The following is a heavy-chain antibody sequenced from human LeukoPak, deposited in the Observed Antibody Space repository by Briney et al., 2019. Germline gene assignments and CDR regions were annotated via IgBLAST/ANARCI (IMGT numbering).Heavy chain of an antibody. CDR1: GFTFSSYG. J-gene: IGHJ6*02. Sequence: PGRSLRLSCAASGFTFSSYGVHWVRQAPAKGLEWLAVISYDGSNKYYADSVKGRFTISRDNSKNTLYLQMNSLRAEDTAVYYCAKVSIAVAQSYYYGMDVWGQGTTVTVSS. V-gene: IGHV3-30*18. D-gene: IGHD6-19*01. CDR2: ISYDGSNK. CDR3: AKVSIAVAQSYYYGMDV.